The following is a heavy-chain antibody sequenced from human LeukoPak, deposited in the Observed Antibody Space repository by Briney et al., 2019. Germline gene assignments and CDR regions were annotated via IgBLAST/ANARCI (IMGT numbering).Heavy chain of an antibody. CDR3: ARPLGVGAAAGTIVPWFDP. V-gene: IGHV1-2*02. J-gene: IGHJ5*02. CDR1: GYTFTGYY. Sequence: ASVKVSCKASGYTFTGYYMLWVRQAPGQGLGWMGWINPNSGGTNYAQKFQGRVTMTRDTSISTAYMELSRLRSDDTAVYYCARPLGVGAAAGTIVPWFDPWGQGTLVTVSS. CDR2: INPNSGGT. D-gene: IGHD6-13*01.